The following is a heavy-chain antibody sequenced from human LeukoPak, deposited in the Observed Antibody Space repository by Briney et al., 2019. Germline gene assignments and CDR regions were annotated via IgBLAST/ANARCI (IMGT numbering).Heavy chain of an antibody. J-gene: IGHJ4*02. Sequence: GGSLRLSCAASGFTFSSYAMSWVRQAPGKGLEWVSSISSSSSYIYYADSVKDRFTISRDNAKNSLYLQMNSLRAEDTAVYYCARDPSEGYCSSTSCPRDYWGQGTLVTVSS. CDR3: ARDPSEGYCSSTSCPRDY. D-gene: IGHD2-2*01. V-gene: IGHV3-21*01. CDR2: ISSSSSYI. CDR1: GFTFSSYA.